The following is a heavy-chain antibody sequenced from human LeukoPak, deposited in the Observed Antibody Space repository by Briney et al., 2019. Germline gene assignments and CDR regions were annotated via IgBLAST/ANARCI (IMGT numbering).Heavy chain of an antibody. CDR1: GGSISSGGYY. J-gene: IGHJ3*02. Sequence: SQTLSLTCTVSGGSISSGGYYWSWIRQPPGKGLEWIGYIDHSGSTYYNPSLKSRVTISVDRSKNQFSLKLSSVTAADTAVYYCAREARYCSSTSCQRGAFDIWGQGTMVTVCS. CDR2: IDHSGST. D-gene: IGHD2-2*01. CDR3: AREARYCSSTSCQRGAFDI. V-gene: IGHV4-30-2*01.